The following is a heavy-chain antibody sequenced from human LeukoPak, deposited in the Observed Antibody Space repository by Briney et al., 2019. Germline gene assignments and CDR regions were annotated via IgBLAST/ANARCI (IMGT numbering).Heavy chain of an antibody. CDR3: ARDEGSSGYPPTH. V-gene: IGHV3-64*04. Sequence: PGESLRLSCSASGFTFSSYAMHWVRQAPGKGLEYVSAISSNGGSTYYADSVKGRFTISRDNAKNSLYLQMNSLRAEDTAVYYCARDEGSSGYPPTHWGQGTLVTVSS. CDR2: ISSNGGST. J-gene: IGHJ4*02. CDR1: GFTFSSYA. D-gene: IGHD3-22*01.